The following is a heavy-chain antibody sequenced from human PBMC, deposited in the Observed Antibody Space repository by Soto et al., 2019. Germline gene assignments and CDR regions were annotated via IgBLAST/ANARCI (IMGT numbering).Heavy chain of an antibody. J-gene: IGHJ5*02. CDR3: ARWGGATVTENWFDP. Sequence: QVQLQESGPELVKPSQTLSLTCTVSGGSISSGGYYWSWIRQHPGKGLEWIGYIYYSGSTYYNPSLKSRVTISVDTSKNQFSLKLSSVTAADTAVYYCARWGGATVTENWFDPWGQGTLVTVSS. CDR1: GGSISSGGYY. CDR2: IYYSGST. V-gene: IGHV4-31*03. D-gene: IGHD4-17*01.